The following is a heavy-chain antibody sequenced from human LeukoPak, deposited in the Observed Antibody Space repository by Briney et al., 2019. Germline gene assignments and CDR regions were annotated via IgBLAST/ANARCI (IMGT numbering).Heavy chain of an antibody. J-gene: IGHJ4*02. CDR1: GYTFTSYG. V-gene: IGHV1-18*01. Sequence: ASVKVSCKASGYTFTSYGISWVRQAPGQGLEWMGWISAYTGNTDYVQKLQGRVTMTTDTSTSTAYMELRSLRSDDTAVYYCARDSNLQNTVTTHPLGYWGQGTLVTVSS. CDR3: ARDSNLQNTVTTHPLGY. D-gene: IGHD4-17*01. CDR2: ISAYTGNT.